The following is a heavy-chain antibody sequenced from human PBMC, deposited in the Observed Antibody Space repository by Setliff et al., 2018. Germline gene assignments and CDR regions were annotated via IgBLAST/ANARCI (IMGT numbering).Heavy chain of an antibody. J-gene: IGHJ4*02. CDR2: NSA. CDR3: ARGPPDFVVVPAAAKFDF. CDR1: GGTFSSYG. Sequence: ASVKVSCKASGGTFSSYGISWVRQAHGQGLEWMGWNSAYAQKFQGRVTMTTDTPTSTAYMELRSLRSDDTAVYYCARGPPDFVVVPAAAKFDFWGQGTLVTVSS. D-gene: IGHD2-2*01. V-gene: IGHV1-18*01.